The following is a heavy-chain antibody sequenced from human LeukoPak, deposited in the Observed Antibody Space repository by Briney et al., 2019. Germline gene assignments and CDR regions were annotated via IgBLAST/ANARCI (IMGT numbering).Heavy chain of an antibody. CDR2: IIPIFGTA. Sequence: GASVKVSCKASGGTFSSYAISWVRQAPGQGLEWMGGIIPIFGTANYAQKFQGRVTITADKSTSTAYMELSSLRSEDTAVYYCASMAQQLELYYFDYWGQGTLVTVSS. CDR3: ASMAQQLELYYFDY. V-gene: IGHV1-69*06. J-gene: IGHJ4*02. CDR1: GGTFSSYA. D-gene: IGHD6-13*01.